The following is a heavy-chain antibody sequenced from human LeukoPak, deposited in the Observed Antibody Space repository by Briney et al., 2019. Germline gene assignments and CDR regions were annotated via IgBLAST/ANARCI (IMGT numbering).Heavy chain of an antibody. J-gene: IGHJ5*02. Sequence: PSQTLSLTCTVSGGSINSGDYYWNWIRQPPGKGLEWIGFIYYSGSTFYNPSLKSRVTILADTSKNQFSLKLKSVTAADTAVYYCARDPRGFGRRTRNWFDPWGQGTLVTVSS. V-gene: IGHV4-30-4*01. D-gene: IGHD3-16*01. CDR1: GGSINSGDYY. CDR2: IYYSGST. CDR3: ARDPRGFGRRTRNWFDP.